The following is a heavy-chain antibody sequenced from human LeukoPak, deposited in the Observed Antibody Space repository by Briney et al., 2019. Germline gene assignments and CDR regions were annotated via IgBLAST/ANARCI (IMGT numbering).Heavy chain of an antibody. D-gene: IGHD6-6*01. CDR3: ARDQGWYSSSASGYYYGMDV. CDR1: GGSISSGSYY. Sequence: SQTLSLTCTVSGGSISSGSYYWSWIRQPAGKGLEWIVRIYTSGSTNYNPSLKSRVTMSVDTSKNQFSLKLSSVTAADTAVYYCARDQGWYSSSASGYYYGMDVWGQGTTVTVSS. J-gene: IGHJ6*02. CDR2: IYTSGST. V-gene: IGHV4-61*02.